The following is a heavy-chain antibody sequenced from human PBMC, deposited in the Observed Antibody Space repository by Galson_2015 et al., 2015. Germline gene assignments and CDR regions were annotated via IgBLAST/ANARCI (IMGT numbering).Heavy chain of an antibody. CDR3: AEGSTDFPPY. CDR2: IDSTSTYI. J-gene: IGHJ4*02. D-gene: IGHD2-2*01. CDR1: GFIFSDYS. V-gene: IGHV3-21*01. Sequence: SLRLSCAASGFIFSDYSMNWVRQAPGKGLEWVSSIDSTSTYIYYADSVKGRFTISRDNAKNSLFLQMNSLRAEDTAVYYCAEGSTDFPPYWGQGTLVTVSS.